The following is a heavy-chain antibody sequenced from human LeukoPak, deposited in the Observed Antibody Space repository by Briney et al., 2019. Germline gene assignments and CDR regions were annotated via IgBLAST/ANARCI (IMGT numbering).Heavy chain of an antibody. CDR1: GGSISSSTYN. V-gene: IGHV4-39*01. D-gene: IGHD3-22*01. CDR2: IYNSGST. J-gene: IGHJ4*02. Sequence: SETLSLTCTVSGGSISSSTYNWGWIRQPPGKGLEWIGSIYNSGSTFYNPSLKSRATISIDTSKNQLSLKLSSVTAADTAIYYCASQPYYESSGYYFYWGQGTLVTVSS. CDR3: ASQPYYESSGYYFY.